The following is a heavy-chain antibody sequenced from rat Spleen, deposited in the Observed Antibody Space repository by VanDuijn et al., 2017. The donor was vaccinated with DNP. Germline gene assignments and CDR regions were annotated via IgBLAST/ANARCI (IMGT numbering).Heavy chain of an antibody. V-gene: IGHV5-25*01. CDR2: ISTSGGST. Sequence: EVQVIESGGGLVQPGRSLKLSCAASGFTFSNYYMAWVRQAPKKGLEWVATISTSGGSTYYGDSVKGRFTISRDNAKSTLYLQMNSLRSEDTATYYCARSVGFAYWGQGTLVTVSS. CDR3: ARSVGFAY. J-gene: IGHJ3*01. D-gene: IGHD1-12*02. CDR1: GFTFSNYY.